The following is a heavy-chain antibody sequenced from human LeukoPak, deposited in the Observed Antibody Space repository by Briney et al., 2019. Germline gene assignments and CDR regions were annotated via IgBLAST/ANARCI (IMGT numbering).Heavy chain of an antibody. CDR1: GGSISSGGYY. D-gene: IGHD5-24*01. CDR2: IYYSGST. Sequence: PSQTLSLTCTVSGGSISSGGYYWSWIRQHPGKGLEWIGYIYYSGSTYYNPSLKSRVTISVDTSKNQFSLKLSSVTAADTAVYYCARVVSSGRWLQLRLFDYWGQGTLVTVSS. CDR3: ARVVSSGRWLQLRLFDY. J-gene: IGHJ4*02. V-gene: IGHV4-31*03.